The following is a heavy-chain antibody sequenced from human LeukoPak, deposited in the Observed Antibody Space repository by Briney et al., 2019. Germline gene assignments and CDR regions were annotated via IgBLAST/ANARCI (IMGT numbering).Heavy chain of an antibody. V-gene: IGHV3-23*01. D-gene: IGHD1-26*01. CDR3: ARDEKWELLDY. CDR2: ISPTGDST. J-gene: IGHJ4*02. CDR1: GFTFSSYV. Sequence: PGGSLRLSCAASGFTFSSYVMGWVRQAPGKGLEWVSVISPTGDSTYYGDSVKGRFTISRDNSKNTLYLQMNSLRAEDTAVYYCARDEKWELLDYWGQGTLVTVSS.